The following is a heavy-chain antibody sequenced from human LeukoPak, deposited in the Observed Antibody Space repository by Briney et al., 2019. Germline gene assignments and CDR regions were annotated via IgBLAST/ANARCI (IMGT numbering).Heavy chain of an antibody. J-gene: IGHJ4*02. CDR3: AKAFDYGDYFDY. V-gene: IGHV3-23*01. CDR2: ISGSSDTT. CDR1: GFTFSSYA. Sequence: GGSLRLSCTASGFTFSSYAMNWVRQAPGKGLEWVSSISGSSDTTFYADSARGRFTVSRDNSKNTLYLQMNSLRAEDTAIYYCAKAFDYGDYFDYWGQGTLVTVSS. D-gene: IGHD4-17*01.